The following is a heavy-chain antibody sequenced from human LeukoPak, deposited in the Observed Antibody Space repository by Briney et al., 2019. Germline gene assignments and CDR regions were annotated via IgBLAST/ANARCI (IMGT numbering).Heavy chain of an antibody. J-gene: IGHJ4*02. V-gene: IGHV4-34*01. Sequence: PSGTLSLTCAVYGGPFSGYYWTWIRQPPGKGLEWIGEINHSGSTNYNPPLKSRVTISVDTSKNQFSLQLSSVTAADTAVYYCARGPKYYYDSSGYYRFDHWGQGTLVTVSS. CDR1: GGPFSGYY. D-gene: IGHD3-22*01. CDR3: ARGPKYYYDSSGYYRFDH. CDR2: INHSGST.